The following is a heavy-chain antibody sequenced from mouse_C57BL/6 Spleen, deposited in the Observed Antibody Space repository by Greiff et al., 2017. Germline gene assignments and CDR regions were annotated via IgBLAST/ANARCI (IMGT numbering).Heavy chain of an antibody. CDR1: GYTFTSYW. V-gene: IGHV1-64*01. CDR2: IHPNSGST. CDR3: AVATEDAMDY. Sequence: VQLQQPGAELVKPGASVKLSCKASGYTFTSYWMHWVKQRPGQGLEWIGMIHPNSGSTNYNEKFKSKATLTVDKSSSTAYLQLSSLTSEDSAIYLCAVATEDAMDYWGKGTSVTVSS. J-gene: IGHJ4*01. D-gene: IGHD1-1*02.